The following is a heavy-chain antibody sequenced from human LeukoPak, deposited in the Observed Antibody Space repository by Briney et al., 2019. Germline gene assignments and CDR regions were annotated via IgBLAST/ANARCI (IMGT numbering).Heavy chain of an antibody. V-gene: IGHV1-3*03. CDR3: ARERGYTYYYDSSGPDAFDI. Sequence: ASVKVSCKASGYTFTSYAMHWVRQAPGQRLEWMGWINAGNGNTKYSQEFQGRVTITRDTSASTAYMELSSLRSEDMAVYYCARERGYTYYYDSSGPDAFDIWGQGTMVTVSS. J-gene: IGHJ3*02. D-gene: IGHD3-22*01. CDR2: INAGNGNT. CDR1: GYTFTSYA.